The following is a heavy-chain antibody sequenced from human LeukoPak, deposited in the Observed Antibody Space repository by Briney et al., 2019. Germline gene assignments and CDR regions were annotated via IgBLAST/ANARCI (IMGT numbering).Heavy chain of an antibody. V-gene: IGHV3-11*01. CDR2: ISSSGSTI. Sequence: PGGSLRLSCAASGFTFSDYYMSWIRQAPGKGLEWVSYISSSGSTIYYADSVKGRFTISRDNAKNSLYLQMNSLRAEDTAVYYCARDREDIVVVPAAIEQWLASQEGSYYYYYYMDVWGKGTTVTVSS. D-gene: IGHD2-2*01. CDR1: GFTFSDYY. CDR3: ARDREDIVVVPAAIEQWLASQEGSYYYYYYMDV. J-gene: IGHJ6*03.